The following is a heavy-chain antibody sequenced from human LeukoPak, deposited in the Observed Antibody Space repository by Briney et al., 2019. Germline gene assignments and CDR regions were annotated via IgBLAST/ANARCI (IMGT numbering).Heavy chain of an antibody. CDR1: VFTFSTSA. J-gene: IGHJ3*01. CDR2: IIVGSGAT. CDR3: AAELYGVYTDCCTFHL. V-gene: IGHV1-58*01. Sequence: SVKVSCKTSVFTFSTSAVQWVRQARGQRLEWIGWIIVGSGATNYAQSLQGRFTITRDMSTNTAYMELSSLGSEDSAVYYCAAELYGVYTDCCTFHLWGQGTMVTVSS. D-gene: IGHD4-17*01.